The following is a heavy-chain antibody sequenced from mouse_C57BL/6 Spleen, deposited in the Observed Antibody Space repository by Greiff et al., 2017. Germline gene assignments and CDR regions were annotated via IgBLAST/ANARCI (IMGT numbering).Heavy chain of an antibody. CDR1: GYTFTDYY. J-gene: IGHJ1*03. Sequence: QVQLQQSGAELVRPGASVKLSCKASGYTFTDYYINWVKQRPGQGLEWIARIYPGSGNTYYNEKFKGKATLTAEKSSSTAYMQLSSLTSEDSAVYFWARDGSSSVGLYWYFDVWGTGTTVTVSS. CDR2: IYPGSGNT. D-gene: IGHD1-1*01. CDR3: ARDGSSSVGLYWYFDV. V-gene: IGHV1-76*01.